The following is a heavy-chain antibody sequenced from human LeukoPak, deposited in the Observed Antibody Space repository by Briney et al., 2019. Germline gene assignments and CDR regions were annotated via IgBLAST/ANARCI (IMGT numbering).Heavy chain of an antibody. CDR3: AREASARWLEQLIDY. CDR2: IYYSGST. Sequence: PSETLSLTCTVSGGSVSSSSYYWGWIRQPPGKGLEWIGSIYYSGSTYYSPSLKSRVTMSVDTSKNQFSLKLSSVTAADTAVYYCAREASARWLEQLIDYWGQGTLVTVSS. CDR1: GGSVSSSSYY. V-gene: IGHV4-39*07. D-gene: IGHD1/OR15-1a*01. J-gene: IGHJ4*02.